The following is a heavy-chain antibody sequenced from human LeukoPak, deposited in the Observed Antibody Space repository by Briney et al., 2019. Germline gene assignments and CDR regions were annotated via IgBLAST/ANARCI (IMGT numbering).Heavy chain of an antibody. V-gene: IGHV3-23*01. J-gene: IGHJ6*03. D-gene: IGHD1-1*01. CDR1: GFTFSSYA. CDR3: AKEVPTLLYYYYYMDV. Sequence: GGSLRLSCAASGFTFSSYAMSWVRQAPGKGLEWVSAISGSGGSTYYADSVKGRFTISRDNSKNTLYLQMNSLRAEDTAVYYCAKEVPTLLYYYYYMDVWGKGTTVTVSS. CDR2: ISGSGGST.